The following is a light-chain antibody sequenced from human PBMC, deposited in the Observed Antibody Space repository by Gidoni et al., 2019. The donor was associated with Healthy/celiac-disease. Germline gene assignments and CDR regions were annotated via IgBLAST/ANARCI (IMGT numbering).Light chain of an antibody. Sequence: IVLTQSPGTLSWSPGERATLSCRASQSVSSSYLAWYQQKPGQAPRLLIYGASSRATGIPDRFSGSGSGTDFTLTISGLEPEDFAVYYCQQYGSSPPYTFGQGTKLEIK. CDR1: QSVSSSY. V-gene: IGKV3-20*01. CDR2: GAS. J-gene: IGKJ2*01. CDR3: QQYGSSPPYT.